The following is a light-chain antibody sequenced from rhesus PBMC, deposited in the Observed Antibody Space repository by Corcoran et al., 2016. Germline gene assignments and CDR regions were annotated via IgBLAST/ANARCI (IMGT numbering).Light chain of an antibody. Sequence: DIQMTQSPSSLSASVADTVTITCRASQGISINLAWYQQKPGKVPKLLLYSASTLHSGVPSKFSGGGARTDFTLTISSLHPEGFAPYYCEPGYGTPPTFCQETKVEIK. CDR1: QGISIN. V-gene: IGKV1-25*01. CDR3: EPGYGTPPT. CDR2: SAS. J-gene: IGKJ1*01.